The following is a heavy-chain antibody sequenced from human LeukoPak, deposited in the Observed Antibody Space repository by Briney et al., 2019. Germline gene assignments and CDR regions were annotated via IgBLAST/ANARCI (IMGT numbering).Heavy chain of an antibody. CDR3: ARDLRD. V-gene: IGHV3-66*01. CDR2: IYSGGST. J-gene: IGHJ4*02. CDR1: GLTVSSND. Sequence: GGSLRLSCAASGLTVSSNDMSWVRQAPGKGLEWVSVIYSGGSTYYADSVKGRFTVSRDNAKNTLYLQMSSLRAEDTAMYYCARDLRDWGQGTLVTVSS.